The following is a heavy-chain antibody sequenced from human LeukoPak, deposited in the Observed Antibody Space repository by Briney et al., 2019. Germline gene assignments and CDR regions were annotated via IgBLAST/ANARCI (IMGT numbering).Heavy chain of an antibody. CDR3: ARAPYDILTGYSLNWFDP. CDR2: INGDNGKT. J-gene: IGHJ5*02. D-gene: IGHD3-9*01. CDR1: GYTFTTYA. V-gene: IGHV1-3*01. Sequence: ASVKVSCKASGYTFTTYATHWVRQAPGQRLEWMGWINGDNGKTKYSQKFQGRITITRDTSAYTAYMELRSLSSADTAVYFCARAPYDILTGYSLNWFDPWGQGPLVTVSS.